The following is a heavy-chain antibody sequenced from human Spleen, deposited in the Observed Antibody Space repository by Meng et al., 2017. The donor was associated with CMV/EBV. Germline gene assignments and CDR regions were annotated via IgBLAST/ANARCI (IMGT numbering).Heavy chain of an antibody. Sequence: VSGGSISSGDYYWSWSRQAPGTGLGWIGYIYSSGSTYYTPSLKSRVSISVDTSKSQFSLKLNSVTATDTAVYYCATATVTTYWYFDLWGRGTLVTVSS. V-gene: IGHV4-30-4*08. J-gene: IGHJ2*01. CDR2: IYSSGST. CDR1: GGSISSGDYY. D-gene: IGHD4-17*01. CDR3: ATATVTTYWYFDL.